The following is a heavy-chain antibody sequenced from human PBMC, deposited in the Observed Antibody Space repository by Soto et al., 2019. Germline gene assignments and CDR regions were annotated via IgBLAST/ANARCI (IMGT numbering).Heavy chain of an antibody. V-gene: IGHV4-59*01. CDR2: IYHTGST. J-gene: IGHJ4*02. D-gene: IGHD3-3*01. CDR3: TSRAHDF. CDR1: GGSISSYY. Sequence: SETLSLTCTVSGGSISSYYWSWIRQPPGKGLEWIGYIYHTGSTSYNPSLKSRVTISLDTSKNQFSLRLSSVTAADTAVHYCTSRAHDFWGQGTLVTVSS.